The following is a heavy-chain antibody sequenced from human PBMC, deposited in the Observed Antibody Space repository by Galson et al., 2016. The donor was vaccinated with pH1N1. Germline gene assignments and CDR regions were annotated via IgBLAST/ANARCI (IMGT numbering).Heavy chain of an antibody. V-gene: IGHV3-73*01. D-gene: IGHD3-10*01. Sequence: SLRLSCAASGFSFSETAMHWVRQASGKGLKWIGRIRSKANNFATAYAASLKGRFTISRDDSNNMAYLQMSSLKTEDTAVYFCTRQGPMVRGVARWLDYWGQGTLVTVSS. CDR2: IRSKANNFAT. CDR1: GFSFSETA. CDR3: TRQGPMVRGVARWLDY. J-gene: IGHJ4*02.